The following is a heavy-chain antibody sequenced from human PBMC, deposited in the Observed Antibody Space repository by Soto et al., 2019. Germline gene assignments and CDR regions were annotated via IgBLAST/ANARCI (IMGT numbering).Heavy chain of an antibody. Sequence: QTLSLTCSISGDSVSSNSAAWNWIRQSPSIGLECLGRTYYRSKWYNYYAVSVKSRITINPDKSKNQFSLQLNSVTPEDTAVYYCARASVRYCSVRSCLPXWGQGTLFTVSX. D-gene: IGHD2-15*01. V-gene: IGHV6-1*01. CDR3: ARASVRYCSVRSCLPX. CDR1: GDSVSSNSAA. J-gene: IGHJ5*02. CDR2: TYYRSKWYN.